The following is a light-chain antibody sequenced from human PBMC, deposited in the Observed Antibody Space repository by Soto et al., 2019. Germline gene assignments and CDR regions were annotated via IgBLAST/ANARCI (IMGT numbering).Light chain of an antibody. J-gene: IGKJ4*01. CDR3: QQYNNWPPLT. CDR2: GAS. V-gene: IGKV3-15*01. CDR1: QSVSSS. Sequence: EIVLTQSPATLSVSPGETATLSCRASQSVSSSLAWYQQTPGRAPRLLIYGASTRATGIPTRFSDSGSGTEFTLTISRLQSEDFAVYYCQQYNNWPPLTFGGGTKVDIK.